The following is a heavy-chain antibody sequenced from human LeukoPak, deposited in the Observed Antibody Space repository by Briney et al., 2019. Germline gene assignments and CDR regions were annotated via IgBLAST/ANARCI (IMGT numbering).Heavy chain of an antibody. CDR3: ARFIAAPYYFDY. CDR2: ISSSGRTI. Sequence: GGSLRLSCAASGFTFSSYEMHWVRQAPGKGLEWVSYISSSGRTIYYGDSVKGRFTISRDNAKNSLYLQMNSLRAEDTAVYYCARFIAAPYYFDYWGRGTLVTVSS. CDR1: GFTFSSYE. V-gene: IGHV3-48*03. D-gene: IGHD6-13*01. J-gene: IGHJ4*02.